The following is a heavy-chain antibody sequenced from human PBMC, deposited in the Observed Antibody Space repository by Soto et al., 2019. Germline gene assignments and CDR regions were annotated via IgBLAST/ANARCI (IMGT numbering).Heavy chain of an antibody. V-gene: IGHV1-69*01. CDR1: GGTFRSYA. CDR2: IIPIFGTA. Sequence: QVQLVQSGAEVKKPGSSVKVSCKASGGTFRSYAISWVRQAPGQGLEWMGGIIPIFGTANYEQKFQGRVTITADESTSTAYMEMSSMRSEDTAVYYCARSGYCSSTSCRTDDAFDIWGQGTMVTVSS. J-gene: IGHJ3*02. CDR3: ARSGYCSSTSCRTDDAFDI. D-gene: IGHD2-2*01.